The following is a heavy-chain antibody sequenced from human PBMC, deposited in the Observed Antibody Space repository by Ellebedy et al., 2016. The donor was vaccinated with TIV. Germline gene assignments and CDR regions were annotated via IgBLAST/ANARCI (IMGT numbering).Heavy chain of an antibody. CDR2: VSDDGTKT. CDR1: GPTFTSFG. J-gene: IGHJ4*02. Sequence: PGGSLRLSCAASGPTFTSFGMHRVRQPAGKGLEWIAVVSDDGTKTRYAESVRGRFTISRDNAKNSLYLQMNSLRGEDTAVYYCAVRHLAPNYFDSWGRGTLVTVSS. D-gene: IGHD2-15*01. CDR3: AVRHLAPNYFDS. V-gene: IGHV3-30*03.